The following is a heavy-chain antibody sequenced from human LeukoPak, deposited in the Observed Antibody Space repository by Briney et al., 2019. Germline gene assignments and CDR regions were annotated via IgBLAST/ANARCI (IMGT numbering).Heavy chain of an antibody. D-gene: IGHD3-10*01. CDR3: ARVGDYFDY. V-gene: IGHV3-74*01. Sequence: PGGSLRLSRAASGVTFSIYWMHWVRQAPGKGLVWVSRINRDGSTTSYADSVKGRFTISRDNAKNTLYLQMNSLRAEDTAVYYCARVGDYFDYWGQGTLVTVSS. CDR1: GVTFSIYW. J-gene: IGHJ4*02. CDR2: INRDGSTT.